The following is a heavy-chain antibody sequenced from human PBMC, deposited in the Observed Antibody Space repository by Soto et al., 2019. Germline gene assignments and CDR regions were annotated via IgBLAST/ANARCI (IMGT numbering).Heavy chain of an antibody. J-gene: IGHJ4*02. CDR1: GGSISSSGSY. CDR2: ISYSGST. D-gene: IGHD2-2*01. Sequence: SETLSLTCTVSGGSISSSGSYWTWIRQHPGKGLEWIGYISYSGSTVYNPSLESRVTISADTSKNQFSLNLSSVTAADTAVYYCARAAANIDYWGQGTLVTVSS. CDR3: ARAAANIDY. V-gene: IGHV4-31*03.